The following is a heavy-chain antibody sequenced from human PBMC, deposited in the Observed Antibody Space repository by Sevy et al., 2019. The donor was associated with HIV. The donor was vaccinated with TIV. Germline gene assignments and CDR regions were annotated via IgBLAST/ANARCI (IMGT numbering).Heavy chain of an antibody. CDR1: GFIFSNYW. D-gene: IGHD4-17*01. J-gene: IGHJ4*02. V-gene: IGHV3-7*01. Sequence: GGSLRLSCTASGFIFSNYWMSWVRQAPGKGLEWVANIKQDGSEKYYVDSVKGRFTISRDNTKNSLYLQMNSLRAEDTAVYYCARDLPPSATTVAHFDCWGQGTLVTVSS. CDR2: IKQDGSEK. CDR3: ARDLPPSATTVAHFDC.